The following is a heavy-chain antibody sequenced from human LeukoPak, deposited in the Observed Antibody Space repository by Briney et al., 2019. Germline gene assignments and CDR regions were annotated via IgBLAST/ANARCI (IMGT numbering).Heavy chain of an antibody. CDR2: IKSKGGGGAT. Sequence: PGGSLRLSCAASGFTLTNALMSWVRQAPGKGLEWVGRIKSKGGGGATDYAAPVKGRFTISRDDSKNTLYLQMNSLKTEDTAVYYCTTDLPTLGSGEMDYWGQGTLVTVSS. V-gene: IGHV3-15*01. CDR1: GFTLTNAL. CDR3: TTDLPTLGSGEMDY. D-gene: IGHD3-10*01. J-gene: IGHJ4*02.